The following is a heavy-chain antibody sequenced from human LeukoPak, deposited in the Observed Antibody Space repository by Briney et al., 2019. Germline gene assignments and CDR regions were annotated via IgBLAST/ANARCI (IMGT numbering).Heavy chain of an antibody. D-gene: IGHD3-9*01. CDR2: IYSGGST. CDR3: AKAEGYDILTGLDY. CDR1: GFTVSSNY. Sequence: PGGSLRLSCAASGFTVSSNYMSWVRQAPGKGLEWVSVIYSGGSTYYADSVKGRFTISRDNPKNTLYLQMNSLRTEDTAVYYCAKAEGYDILTGLDYWGQGTLVTVSS. J-gene: IGHJ4*02. V-gene: IGHV3-53*01.